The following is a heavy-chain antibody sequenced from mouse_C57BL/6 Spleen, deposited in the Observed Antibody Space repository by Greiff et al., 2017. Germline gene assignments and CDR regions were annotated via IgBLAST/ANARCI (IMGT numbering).Heavy chain of an antibody. J-gene: IGHJ2*01. V-gene: IGHV1-47*01. CDR1: GYTFTTYP. CDR3: ARGYYGSSYGFDY. D-gene: IGHD1-1*01. CDR2: FHPYNDDT. Sequence: VNVVESGAELVKPGASVKMSCKASGYTFTTYPLEWMKQNHGKSLEWIGNFHPYNDDTKYNEKFKGKATLTVEKSSSTVYLELSRLTSDDSAVYYCARGYYGSSYGFDYWGQGTTLTVSS.